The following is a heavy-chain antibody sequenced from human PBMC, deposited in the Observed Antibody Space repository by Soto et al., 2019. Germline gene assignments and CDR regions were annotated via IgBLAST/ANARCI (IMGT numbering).Heavy chain of an antibody. V-gene: IGHV3-15*01. Sequence: LRLSCAASGFTFSNAWMSWVRQAPGKGLEWVGRIKSKTDGGTTDYAAPVKGRFTISRDDSKNTLYLQMNSLKTEDTAVYYCTTPRVYYGSGSHYWGQGTLVTVSS. D-gene: IGHD3-10*01. J-gene: IGHJ4*02. CDR2: IKSKTDGGTT. CDR3: TTPRVYYGSGSHY. CDR1: GFTFSNAW.